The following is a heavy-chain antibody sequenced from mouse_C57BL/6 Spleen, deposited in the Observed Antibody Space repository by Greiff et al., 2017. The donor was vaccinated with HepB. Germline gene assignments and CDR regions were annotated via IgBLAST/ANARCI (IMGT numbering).Heavy chain of an antibody. CDR3: AVGGYDGYSFAY. CDR1: GYTFTSYW. Sequence: QVQLKQPGAELVMPGASVKLSCKASGYTFTSYWMHWVKQRPGQGLEWIGEIDPSDSYTNYNQKFKGKSTLTVDKSSSTAYMQLSSLTSEDSAVYYCAVGGYDGYSFAYWGQGTLVTVSA. V-gene: IGHV1-69*01. CDR2: IDPSDSYT. D-gene: IGHD2-3*01. J-gene: IGHJ3*01.